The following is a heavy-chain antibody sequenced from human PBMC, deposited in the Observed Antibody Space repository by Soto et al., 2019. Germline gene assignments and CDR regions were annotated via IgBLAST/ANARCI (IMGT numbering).Heavy chain of an antibody. Sequence: SETLSLTCTVSGGSISSSSYYWGWIRQPPGKGLEWIGSIYYSGSTYYNPSLKSRVTISVDTSKNQFSLKLSSVTAADTAVYYCARDCSSTSCFELHYYGMDVWGQGTTVTVSS. D-gene: IGHD2-2*01. CDR1: GGSISSSSYY. J-gene: IGHJ6*02. CDR3: ARDCSSTSCFELHYYGMDV. CDR2: IYYSGST. V-gene: IGHV4-39*02.